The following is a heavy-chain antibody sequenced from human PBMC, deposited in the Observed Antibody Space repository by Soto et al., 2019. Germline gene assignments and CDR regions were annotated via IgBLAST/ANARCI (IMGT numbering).Heavy chain of an antibody. J-gene: IGHJ4*02. CDR3: ARDKITGLFDY. CDR1: GGSISSGDYY. Sequence: SETLSLTCIVSGGSISSGDYYWSWIRQPPGKGLEWIGYIHYSGSTYYNPSLQSRVIISVDTSKNQFSLKLTSVTAADTAVYYCARDKITGLFDYLRQGTLVTVSS. V-gene: IGHV4-30-4*01. CDR2: IHYSGST. D-gene: IGHD2-8*02.